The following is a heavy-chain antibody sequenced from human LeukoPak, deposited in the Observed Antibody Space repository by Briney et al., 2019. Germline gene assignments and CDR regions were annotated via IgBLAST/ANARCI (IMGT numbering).Heavy chain of an antibody. CDR1: GGTFSSYA. Sequence: ASVKVSCKASGGTFSSYAISWVRQAPGQGLEWMGRIIPIFGTANYAQKFQVRVTITTDESTSTAYMELSSLRSEDTAVYYCARGGDYSNYGSVRFDPWGQGTLVTVSS. V-gene: IGHV1-69*05. D-gene: IGHD4-11*01. CDR2: IIPIFGTA. CDR3: ARGGDYSNYGSVRFDP. J-gene: IGHJ5*02.